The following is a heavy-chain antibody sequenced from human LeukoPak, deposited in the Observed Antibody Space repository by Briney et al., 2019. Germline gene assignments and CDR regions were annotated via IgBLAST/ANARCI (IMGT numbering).Heavy chain of an antibody. V-gene: IGHV1-2*02. CDR1: GYTFTGYY. CDR3: ARTDIVVVPAADLPPDY. CDR2: INPNSGGT. D-gene: IGHD2-2*01. J-gene: IGHJ4*02. Sequence: ASVKVSCKASGYTFTGYYMHWVRQAPGQGLGWMGWINPNSGGTNYAQKFQGRVTMTRDTSISTAYMELSRLRSDDTAVYYCARTDIVVVPAADLPPDYWGQGTLVTVSS.